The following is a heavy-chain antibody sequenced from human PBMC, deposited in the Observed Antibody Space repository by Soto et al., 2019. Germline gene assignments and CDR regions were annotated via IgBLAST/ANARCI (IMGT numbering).Heavy chain of an antibody. CDR2: IRGSGGNT. V-gene: IGHV3-23*01. CDR1: GFTFSSYA. D-gene: IGHD4-4*01. CDR3: AKAYSTLKHIDY. Sequence: GGSLRLSCAASGFTFSSYAMTWVRQAPGKGLEWVSTIRGSGGNTYYADSVKGRFTISRDNSKNTLYLQMNSLRAEDTAIYYCAKAYSTLKHIDYWGQGTLVTVSP. J-gene: IGHJ4*02.